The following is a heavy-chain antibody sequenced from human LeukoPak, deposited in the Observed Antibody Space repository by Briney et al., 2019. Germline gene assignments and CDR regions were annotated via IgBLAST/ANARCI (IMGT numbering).Heavy chain of an antibody. CDR1: GFTFTSYA. Sequence: PGGSLRLSCAASGFTFTSYAMSWVRQAPGKGLEWVSTISGSGVSVYYADSVKGRFTISRDNSKNTLYLQMNSLRGEDTAVYYCAKDRANSYAFDIWGQGTMVTVSS. V-gene: IGHV3-23*01. J-gene: IGHJ3*02. D-gene: IGHD4/OR15-4a*01. CDR3: AKDRANSYAFDI. CDR2: ISGSGVSV.